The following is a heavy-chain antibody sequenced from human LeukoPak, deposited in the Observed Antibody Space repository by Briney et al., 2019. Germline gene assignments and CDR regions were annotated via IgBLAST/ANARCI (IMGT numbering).Heavy chain of an antibody. J-gene: IGHJ6*02. V-gene: IGHV4-34*01. D-gene: IGHD6-25*01. CDR1: GGSFSGYY. CDR2: INHSGST. CDR3: ARGRRPGYYGMDV. Sequence: SETLSLTCAVYGGSFSGYYWSWLRQPPGKGLEWIGEINHSGSTNYNPSLKSRVTISVDTSKNQFSLKLSSVTAAGTAMYYCARGRRPGYYGMDVWGQGTTVTVSS.